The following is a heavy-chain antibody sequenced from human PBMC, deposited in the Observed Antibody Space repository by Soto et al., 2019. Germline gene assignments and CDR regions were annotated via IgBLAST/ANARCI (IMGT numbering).Heavy chain of an antibody. CDR3: ASRDSGCSGDY. D-gene: IGHD5-12*01. J-gene: IGHJ4*02. CDR1: GGSFTSNNW. Sequence: PSETLSLTCAVSGGSFTSNNWWTWVRQPPGQGLEWIGEIYRTGSTNYNPSLKSRVTISLDKSENQFSLKVTSLTAADTAVYYCASRDSGCSGDYWGQGTLVTVSS. CDR2: IYRTGST. V-gene: IGHV4-4*02.